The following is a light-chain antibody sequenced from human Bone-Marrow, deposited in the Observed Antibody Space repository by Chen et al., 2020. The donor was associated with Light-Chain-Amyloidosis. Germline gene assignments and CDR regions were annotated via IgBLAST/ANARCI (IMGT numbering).Light chain of an antibody. CDR2: GDI. J-gene: IGLJ3*02. Sequence: QSVLTQPPSVSGAPGQRVTISCPGTSSNIGEGYDVHWYQQLPGTAPKLLIYGDINRPSGVPDRFSGSKSGTSASLDITGLQAKDEADYYCQSYDSSLNIWVFGGGTKLTVL. CDR1: SSNIGEGYD. CDR3: QSYDSSLNIWV. V-gene: IGLV1-40*01.